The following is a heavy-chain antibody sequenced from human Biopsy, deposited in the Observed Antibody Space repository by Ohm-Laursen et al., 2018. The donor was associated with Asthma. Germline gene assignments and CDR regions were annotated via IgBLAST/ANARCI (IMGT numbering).Heavy chain of an antibody. V-gene: IGHV1-3*01. CDR1: GYTFISYA. CDR3: ARTYYDFLTGQVNDAFDI. J-gene: IGHJ3*02. CDR2: INAGNGNT. Sequence: ASVKVSCKASGYTFISYAIHWVRQAPGQRLERMGWINAGNGNTKYSQKFQGRVTISRDTSASTAYMELSSLRSEDTAVYYCARTYYDFLTGQVNDAFDIWGQGTMVTVSS. D-gene: IGHD3-9*01.